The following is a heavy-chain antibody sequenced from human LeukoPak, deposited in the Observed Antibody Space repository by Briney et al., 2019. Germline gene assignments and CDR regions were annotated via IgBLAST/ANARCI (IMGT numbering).Heavy chain of an antibody. CDR3: ARGPRGYCSSTSCYYYGMDV. V-gene: IGHV4-34*01. J-gene: IGHJ6*04. CDR2: INHSGST. CDR1: GGSFSGYY. D-gene: IGHD2-2*01. Sequence: SETLSLTCAVYGGSFSGYYWSWIRQPPGKGLEWIGEINHSGSTNYNPSLKSRVTISVDTSKNQFSLKLGSVTAADTAVYYCARGPRGYCSSTSCYYYGMDVWGKGTTVTVSS.